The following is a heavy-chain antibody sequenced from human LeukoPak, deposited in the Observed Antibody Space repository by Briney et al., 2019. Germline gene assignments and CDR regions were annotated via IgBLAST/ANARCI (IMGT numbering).Heavy chain of an antibody. D-gene: IGHD4-23*01. J-gene: IGHJ5*02. CDR2: MNPNSGNR. V-gene: IGHV1-8*03. Sequence: ASVKVSCKASGYTFSSYDINWVRQATGQGLEWMGWMNPNSGNRGYAQKFQGRVTITRNTSISTAYMELSSLRSEDTAVYYCARDNSVEDTAWWFDPWGQGTLVTVSS. CDR3: ARDNSVEDTAWWFDP. CDR1: GYTFSSYD.